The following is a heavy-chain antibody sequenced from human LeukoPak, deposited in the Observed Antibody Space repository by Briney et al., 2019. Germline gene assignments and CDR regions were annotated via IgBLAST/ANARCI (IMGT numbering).Heavy chain of an antibody. CDR3: AKPLRYFDWLPDY. Sequence: GGSLRLSCAASGFTFSAYRMNWVRQAPGKGLEWVANIRQDGSAQFYADSVKGRFTISRDNSKNTLYLQMNSLRAEDTAVYYCAKPLRYFDWLPDYWGQGTLVTVSS. V-gene: IGHV3-7*01. D-gene: IGHD3-9*01. CDR1: GFTFSAYR. CDR2: IRQDGSAQ. J-gene: IGHJ4*02.